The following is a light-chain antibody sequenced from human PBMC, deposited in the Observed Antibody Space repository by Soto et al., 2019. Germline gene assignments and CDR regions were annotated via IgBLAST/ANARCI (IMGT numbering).Light chain of an antibody. CDR1: SSDVGSYNL. V-gene: IGLV2-23*01. Sequence: QSALTQPASVSGSPGQSITISCTGTSSDVGSYNLVSLYQQHPGKAPKLMIYEGSKRPSGVSNRFSGSKSGNTASLTISGLQAEDEADYYCCSYAGSSPVVFGGGTKLTVL. CDR2: EGS. CDR3: CSYAGSSPVV. J-gene: IGLJ2*01.